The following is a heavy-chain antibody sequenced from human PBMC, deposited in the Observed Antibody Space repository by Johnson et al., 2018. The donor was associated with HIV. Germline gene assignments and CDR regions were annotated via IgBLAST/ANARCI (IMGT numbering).Heavy chain of an antibody. D-gene: IGHD3-9*01. CDR1: GFTFSTYT. CDR2: ISNDGSNK. J-gene: IGHJ3*02. V-gene: IGHV3-30-3*01. CDR3: ARARRDFDWLCAFDI. Sequence: VQLVESGGGVVQPGRSLRLSCAASGFTFSTYTMHWVRQAPDMGLEWVALISNDGSNKYYADSVKGRYTISRDNSKNTLYLQMNSLRAEDTAVYYCARARRDFDWLCAFDIWGQGTMVTVSS.